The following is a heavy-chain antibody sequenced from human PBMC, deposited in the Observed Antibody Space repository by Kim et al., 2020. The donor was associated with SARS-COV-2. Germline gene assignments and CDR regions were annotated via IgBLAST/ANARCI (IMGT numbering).Heavy chain of an antibody. V-gene: IGHV3-48*03. Sequence: GGSLRLSCAASGFTFSSYEMNWVRQAPGKGLEWVSYISSSGSTIYYADSVKGRFTISRDNAKNSLYLQMNSLRAEDTAVYYCARDTITMVRGVTDYYMDVWGKGTTVTVSS. CDR2: ISSSGSTI. CDR1: GFTFSSYE. CDR3: ARDTITMVRGVTDYYMDV. D-gene: IGHD3-10*01. J-gene: IGHJ6*03.